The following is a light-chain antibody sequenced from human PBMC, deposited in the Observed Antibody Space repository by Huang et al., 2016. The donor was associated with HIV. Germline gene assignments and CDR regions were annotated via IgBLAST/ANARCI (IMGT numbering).Light chain of an antibody. Sequence: EIVLTQSPGTLSLSPGQRLTLSCRASQTVSNDYLAWCQQKPGQSPRLLIYAASTRDAGIPDRFSGSGSATDFILTVSRLEPEDSAVYYCQQYALSPWTFGHGTKVEI. CDR3: QQYALSPWT. J-gene: IGKJ1*01. CDR2: AAS. V-gene: IGKV3-20*01. CDR1: QTVSNDY.